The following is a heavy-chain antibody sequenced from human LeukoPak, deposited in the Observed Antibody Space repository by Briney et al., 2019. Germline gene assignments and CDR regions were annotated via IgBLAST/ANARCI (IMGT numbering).Heavy chain of an antibody. V-gene: IGHV3-48*03. CDR1: GFTFSSYE. D-gene: IGHD3-3*01. Sequence: PGGSLRPSCAASGFTFSSYEMNWVRQAPGKGLEWVSYISSSGSTIYYADSVKGRFTISRDNAKNSLYLQMNSLRAEDTAVYYCARVPLTYYDFWGGYAVSIDYYYYYTDVWGKGTTVTVSS. J-gene: IGHJ6*03. CDR3: ARVPLTYYDFWGGYAVSIDYYYYYTDV. CDR2: ISSSGSTI.